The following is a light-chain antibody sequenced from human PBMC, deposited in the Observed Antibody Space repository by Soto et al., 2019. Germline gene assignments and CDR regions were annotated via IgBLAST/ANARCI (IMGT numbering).Light chain of an antibody. V-gene: IGKV1-9*01. J-gene: IGKJ5*01. CDR1: QGISSH. Sequence: IQLTQSPSSLSASVGDRVTISCRASQGISSHLAWYQQKPGKAPRLLIYAASTLQSGVPSRFSGSGSGTDFTLTITSLEPEDFATYYCQQFKNYVTVGQGTRLEIK. CDR3: QQFKNYVT. CDR2: AAS.